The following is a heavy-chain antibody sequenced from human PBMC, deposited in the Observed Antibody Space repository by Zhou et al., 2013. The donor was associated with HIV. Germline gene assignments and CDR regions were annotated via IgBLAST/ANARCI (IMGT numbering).Heavy chain of an antibody. Sequence: QVQLVQSGAEMKKPGASVKVSCKASGYTFTSYGFSWVRQAPGQGLEWMGWIATMTTETLMRTAYMELRSLRSDDTAVYYCARDRDGTSDNWFDPWGQGTLVIVSS. D-gene: IGHD1-1*01. CDR1: GYTFTSYG. J-gene: IGHJ5*02. V-gene: IGHV1-18*04. CDR3: ARDRDGTSDNWFDP. CDR2: I.